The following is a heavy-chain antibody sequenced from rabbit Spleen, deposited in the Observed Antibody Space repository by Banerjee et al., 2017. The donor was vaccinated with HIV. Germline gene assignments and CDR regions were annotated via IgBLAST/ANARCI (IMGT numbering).Heavy chain of an antibody. V-gene: IGHV1S7*01. CDR1: GFDFSGYY. CDR3: AGDGGYNGDGYTL. Sequence: QLVESGGGLVQPGGSLKLTCKASGFDFSGYYMSWVRQAPEKGLEWIGYIEPIFGRTYYASWVNGRFTVSSHNAQNTLYLQLNSLTAADTATYFCAGDGGYNGDGYTLWGPGTLVTVS. J-gene: IGHJ6*01. CDR2: IEPIFGRT. D-gene: IGHD6-1*01.